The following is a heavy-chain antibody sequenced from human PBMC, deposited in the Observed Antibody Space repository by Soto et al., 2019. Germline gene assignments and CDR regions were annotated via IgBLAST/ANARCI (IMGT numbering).Heavy chain of an antibody. CDR2: ISYDGSNK. CDR3: AKDVVVGATTGLGDYYYYYGMDV. CDR1: GFTFSSYG. D-gene: IGHD1-26*01. V-gene: IGHV3-30*18. J-gene: IGHJ6*02. Sequence: GGSLRLSCAASGFTFSSYGMHWVRQAPGKGLEWVAIISYDGSNKYYADSVKGRFTISRDNSKNTLYLQMNSLRAEDTAVYYCAKDVVVGATTGLGDYYYYYGMDVWGQGTTVTVSS.